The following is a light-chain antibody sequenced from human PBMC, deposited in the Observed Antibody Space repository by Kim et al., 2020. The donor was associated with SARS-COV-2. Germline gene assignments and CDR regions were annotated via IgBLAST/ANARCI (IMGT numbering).Light chain of an antibody. V-gene: IGKV3-20*01. J-gene: IGKJ1*01. CDR1: QSVSSSY. CDR2: GAS. CDR3: QQYGSSPWT. Sequence: SPGERATLSCRASQSVSSSYLAWYQQKPGQAPRLLIYGASIRATGIPDRFSGSGSGTDFTLTISRLEPEDFAVYYCQQYGSSPWTFGQGTKVDIK.